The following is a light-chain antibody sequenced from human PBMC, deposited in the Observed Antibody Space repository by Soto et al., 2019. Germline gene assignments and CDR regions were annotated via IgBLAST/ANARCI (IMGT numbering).Light chain of an antibody. J-gene: IGKJ5*01. CDR2: GTS. CDR1: QRVNSNY. V-gene: IGKV3D-20*02. CDR3: QQRLHWPIT. Sequence: EIVLTQSPGTLSLSPGDTATLSCRASQRVNSNYLAWYQQKPGQAPRLLIYGTSNRATGIPDRFSGGGSGTLFTLTISRLEPADFAGYYCQQRLHWPITFGQGTRLEIK.